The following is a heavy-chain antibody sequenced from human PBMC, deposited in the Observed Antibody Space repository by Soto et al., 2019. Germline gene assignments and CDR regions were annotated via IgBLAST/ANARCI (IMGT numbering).Heavy chain of an antibody. V-gene: IGHV3-30*18. J-gene: IGHJ6*02. D-gene: IGHD2-15*01. Sequence: QVQLVESGGGVGQPGRSLRISCAASGITFSTFGMHWVRQAPGKGLEWVAVISYDGTNKYSADSVKGRFTISRDNSKNTLYLQMNSLRAEDTAVYYCAKDGKAGYGMDVWGQGTTVTVSS. CDR3: AKDGKAGYGMDV. CDR1: GITFSTFG. CDR2: ISYDGTNK.